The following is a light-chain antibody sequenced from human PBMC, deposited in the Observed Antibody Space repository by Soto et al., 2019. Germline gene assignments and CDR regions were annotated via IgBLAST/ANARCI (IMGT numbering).Light chain of an antibody. J-gene: IGKJ5*01. V-gene: IGKV3-20*01. CDR3: QHYVSPPIT. CDR1: QSVSNNY. Sequence: IVLTHSPGTLSLSPGERATLSCRASQSVSNNYLAWYQQKPGQAPRLLVYGASSRATGISDRFSGSGSGTDFTLTISRLEPADFAVYYCQHYVSPPITFGQGTRLEI. CDR2: GAS.